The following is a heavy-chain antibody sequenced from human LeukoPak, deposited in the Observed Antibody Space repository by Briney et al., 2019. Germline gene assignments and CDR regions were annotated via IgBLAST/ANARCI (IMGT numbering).Heavy chain of an antibody. CDR3: ARVSSSSPYYYYGMDV. D-gene: IGHD6-6*01. J-gene: IGHJ6*02. CDR1: GFTFSNYA. V-gene: IGHV3-23*01. Sequence: GGSLRLSCAPSGFTFSNYAMSWVRQAPGKGLEWVSAISETGGTIHYADSVRGRFIISRDNSKNTLYLQMNSLRAEDTAVYCCARVSSSSPYYYYGMDVWGQGTTVTVSS. CDR2: ISETGGTI.